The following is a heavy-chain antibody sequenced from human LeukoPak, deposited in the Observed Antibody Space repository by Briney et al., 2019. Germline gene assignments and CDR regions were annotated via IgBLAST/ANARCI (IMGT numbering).Heavy chain of an antibody. CDR1: GFTFSDYY. D-gene: IGHD3-3*01. V-gene: IGHV3-11*01. Sequence: PGGSLRLSCAASGFTFSDYYMSWIRQAPGKGLEWVSYISSSGSTIYYADSVKGRFTISRDNAKNSLYLQMNSLRAEDTAVYYCARQIRFLEWLSYDYWGQGTLVTVSS. CDR2: ISSSGSTI. J-gene: IGHJ4*02. CDR3: ARQIRFLEWLSYDY.